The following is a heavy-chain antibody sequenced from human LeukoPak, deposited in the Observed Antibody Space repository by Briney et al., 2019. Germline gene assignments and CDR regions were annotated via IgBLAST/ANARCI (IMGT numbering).Heavy chain of an antibody. J-gene: IGHJ6*02. Sequence: ASVKVSSKASGDSFTSYGISWVRQAPGQGLEWMGWISAYSGNTKYAQKLQGRVTMTTDTSTSTAYMELRSLRSDDTSVYYCARDELAHDGMDVWGQGTTVTVSS. CDR3: ARDELAHDGMDV. CDR2: ISAYSGNT. D-gene: IGHD3-10*01. CDR1: GDSFTSYG. V-gene: IGHV1-18*01.